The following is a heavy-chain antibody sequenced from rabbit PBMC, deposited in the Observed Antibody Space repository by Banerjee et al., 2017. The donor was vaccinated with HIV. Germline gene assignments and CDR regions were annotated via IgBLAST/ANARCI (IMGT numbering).Heavy chain of an antibody. CDR2: IYGGSGST. CDR1: GFDFSSYYM. CDR3: ARWGTVFAGDGDAFNL. D-gene: IGHD2-1*01. Sequence: QEQLKETGGGLVQPGGSLTLSCKASGFDFSSYYMSWVRQAPGKGLEWIGIIYGGSGSTDYASWAKGRFTISKTSSTTVTLQMTSLTAADTATYFCARWGTVFAGDGDAFNLWGPGTLVTVS. V-gene: IGHV1S45*01. J-gene: IGHJ4*01.